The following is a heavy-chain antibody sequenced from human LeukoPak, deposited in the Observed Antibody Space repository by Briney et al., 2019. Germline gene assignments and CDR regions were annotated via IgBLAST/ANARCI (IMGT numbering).Heavy chain of an antibody. CDR3: AREATSRLTPASAGKDFDY. CDR2: INPRVSTT. Sequence: ASVTVSFKASGYSFTIFYIHWVRQAPGQGIEWMGVINPRVSTTRYAQKFQGRATMTRDTSTSTVYMDLSSLRYEDTAVYFCAREATSRLTPASAGKDFDYWGQGTLVTVSS. CDR1: GYSFTIFY. D-gene: IGHD6-13*01. V-gene: IGHV1-46*01. J-gene: IGHJ4*02.